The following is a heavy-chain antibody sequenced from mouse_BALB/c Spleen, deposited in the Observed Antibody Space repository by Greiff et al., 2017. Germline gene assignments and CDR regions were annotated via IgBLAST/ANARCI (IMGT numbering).Heavy chain of an antibody. J-gene: IGHJ2*01. V-gene: IGHV5-6-5*01. CDR1: GFTFSSYA. Sequence: DVKLVESGGGLVKPGGSLKLSCAASGFTFSSYAMSWVRQTPEKRLEWVASISSGGSTYYPDSVKGRFTISRDNARNILYLQMSSLRSEDTAMYYCARAPYGSSLDYWGQGTTLTVSS. CDR2: ISSGGST. D-gene: IGHD1-1*01. CDR3: ARAPYGSSLDY.